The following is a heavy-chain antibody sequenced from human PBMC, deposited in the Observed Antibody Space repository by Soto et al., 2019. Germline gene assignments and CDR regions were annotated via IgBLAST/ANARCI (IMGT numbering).Heavy chain of an antibody. CDR3: AADLSSSYLPKYVYYYGMDV. CDR2: IVVGSGNT. Sequence: QMRLVQSGPEVKKPGTSVKVSCKASGFTFTSSAVQWVRQARGQRLEWIGWIVVGSGNTNYAQKFQERVTTTRDMSTSTAYMELSSLRSEDTAVYYCAADLSSSYLPKYVYYYGMDVWGQGTTVTVSS. J-gene: IGHJ6*02. D-gene: IGHD4-4*01. CDR1: GFTFTSSA. V-gene: IGHV1-58*01.